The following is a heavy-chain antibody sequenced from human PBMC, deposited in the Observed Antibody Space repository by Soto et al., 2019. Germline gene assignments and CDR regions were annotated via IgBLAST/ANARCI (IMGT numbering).Heavy chain of an antibody. V-gene: IGHV1-18*01. Sequence: GASVKVSCKASGYTFTSYGISWVRQAPGQGLEWMGWISAYNGNTNYAQKLQGRVTMTTDTSTSTAYMELRSLRSDDTAVYYCARGAQSLYYYYYGMDVCGQGTTVTVSS. D-gene: IGHD6-19*01. CDR2: ISAYNGNT. J-gene: IGHJ6*02. CDR3: ARGAQSLYYYYYGMDV. CDR1: GYTFTSYG.